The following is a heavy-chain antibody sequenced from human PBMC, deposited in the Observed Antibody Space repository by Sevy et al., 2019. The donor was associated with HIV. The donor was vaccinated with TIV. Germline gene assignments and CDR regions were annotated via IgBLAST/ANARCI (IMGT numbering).Heavy chain of an antibody. J-gene: IGHJ5*02. CDR3: ARHGTYGDLTGWFDP. V-gene: IGHV4-39*01. CDR2: IYYSGST. Sequence: SETLSLTCTVSGGSISSSSYYWGWIRQPPGKGLEWIGCIYYSGSTYYNPSLKSRVTISVDTSKNQFSLKLSSVTAADTAVYYCARHGTYGDLTGWFDPWGQGTLVTV. CDR1: GGSISSSSYY. D-gene: IGHD4-17*01.